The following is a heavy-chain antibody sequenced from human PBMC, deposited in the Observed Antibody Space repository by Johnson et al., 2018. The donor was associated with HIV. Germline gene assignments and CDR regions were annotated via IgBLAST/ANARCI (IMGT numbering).Heavy chain of an antibody. D-gene: IGHD6-6*01. V-gene: IGHV3-38-3*01. CDR3: KKDQLPPYGSSSARDAFDI. CDR2: ISGGST. CDR1: GFTVSSNE. J-gene: IGHJ3*02. Sequence: VQLVESRGVLVQPGGSLRLSCAASGFTVSSNEMSWVRQAPGKGLEWVSSISGGSTYYADSRKGRFTISRDNSKNTRHLQMNSLRAEDTAVYYCKKDQLPPYGSSSARDAFDIWGQGTMVTVSS.